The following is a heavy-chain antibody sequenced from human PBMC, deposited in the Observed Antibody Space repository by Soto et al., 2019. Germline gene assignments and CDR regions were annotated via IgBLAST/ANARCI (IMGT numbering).Heavy chain of an antibody. CDR3: ARANTAVYYDFWSGYPNWFDP. CDR1: AGMPRRYY. Sequence: SGSAGMPRRYYWRVSRQLPGKKLEWIGYIYYSGSTNYNPSLKSRVTISVDTSKNHFSLKLSSVTAADTAVYYCARANTAVYYDFWSGYPNWFDPWCQGTLVTVS. J-gene: IGHJ5*02. CDR2: IYYSGST. D-gene: IGHD3-3*01. V-gene: IGHV4-59*01.